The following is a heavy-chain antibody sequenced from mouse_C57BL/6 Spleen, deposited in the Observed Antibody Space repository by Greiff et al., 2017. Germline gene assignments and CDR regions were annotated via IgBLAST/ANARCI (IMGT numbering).Heavy chain of an antibody. J-gene: IGHJ4*01. CDR3: ARLGITAYYAMDY. D-gene: IGHD1-2*01. V-gene: IGHV1-55*01. CDR2: IYPGSGST. Sequence: VQLQQPGAELVKPGASVKMSCKASGYTFTSYWITWVKQRPGQGLEWIGDIYPGSGSTNYNEKFKSKATLTVDTSSSTAYMQLSRLTSEDSAVYYCARLGITAYYAMDYWGQGTSVTVSS. CDR1: GYTFTSYW.